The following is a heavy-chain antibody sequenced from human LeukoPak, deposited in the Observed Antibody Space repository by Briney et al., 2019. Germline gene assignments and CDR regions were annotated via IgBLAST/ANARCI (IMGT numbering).Heavy chain of an antibody. CDR3: AKALTSYYNYMDV. Sequence: GGSLRLSYAASGFTFSSYAMSWVRQAPGKGLEWVSDISGSGSSTYYADSVKGRFTISRDTSKDTLYLQMNSLRAEDTAVYYCAKALTSYYNYMDVWGKGTTVTVSS. J-gene: IGHJ6*03. CDR1: GFTFSSYA. V-gene: IGHV3-23*01. CDR2: ISGSGSST.